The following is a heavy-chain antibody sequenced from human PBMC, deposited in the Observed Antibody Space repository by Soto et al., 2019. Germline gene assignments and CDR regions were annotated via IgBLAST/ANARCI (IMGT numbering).Heavy chain of an antibody. V-gene: IGHV4-34*01. CDR2: VSHRGGT. J-gene: IGHJ4*02. Sequence: SETLSLTCAVYGGSFTAYSWTYIRQPPGKGLEWIGEVSHRGGTKYNPSLSGRVIISVDTSKSQFSLNLRSVTAADTAVYYCARAARPGTKIVVKAATADYFDFSGQGTPVTVSS. CDR1: GGSFTAYS. CDR3: ARAARPGTKIVVKAATADYFDF. D-gene: IGHD2-15*01.